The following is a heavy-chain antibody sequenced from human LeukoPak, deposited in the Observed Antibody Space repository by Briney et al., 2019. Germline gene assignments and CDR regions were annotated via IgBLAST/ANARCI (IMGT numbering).Heavy chain of an antibody. CDR1: GYTFTGYY. CDR3: ARERLSDANFDY. Sequence: GASVKVSCKASGYTFTGYYMHWVRQAPGQGLEWMGWINPNSGGTNYAQKLQGRVTMTRDTSISTAYMELSRLRSDDTAVYYCARERLSDANFDYWGQGTLVTVSS. V-gene: IGHV1-2*02. D-gene: IGHD2-21*02. CDR2: INPNSGGT. J-gene: IGHJ4*02.